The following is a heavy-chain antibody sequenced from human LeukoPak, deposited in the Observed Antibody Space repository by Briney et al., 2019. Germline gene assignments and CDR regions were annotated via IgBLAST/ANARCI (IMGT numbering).Heavy chain of an antibody. CDR2: ITASGTTT. CDR1: GMTFRMCA. D-gene: IGHD4-17*01. V-gene: IGHV3-23*01. CDR3: AKSLGGDYYYYGMDV. Sequence: PGGSLRLSCEGSGMTFRMCAMSWVRQAPGKGLEWVSSITASGTTTYYADSLKGRFTISRDNSKNTLYVQMNSLRVEDTAVYYCAKSLGGDYYYYGMDVWGQGTTVTVSS. J-gene: IGHJ6*02.